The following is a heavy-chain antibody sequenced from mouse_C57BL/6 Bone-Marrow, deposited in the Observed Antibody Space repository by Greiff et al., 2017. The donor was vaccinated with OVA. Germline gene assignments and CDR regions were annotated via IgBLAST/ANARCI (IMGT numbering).Heavy chain of an antibody. CDR1: GFTFSSYA. V-gene: IGHV5-4*01. Sequence: EVQLVESGGGLVKPGGSLKLSCAASGFTFSSYAMSWVRQTPEKRLEWVATISDGGSYTYYPDNVKGRFTISRDNAKNNLYLQMSHLKSEDTAMYYCAREGLRFDYWGQGTTLTVSS. CDR3: AREGLRFDY. CDR2: ISDGGSYT. D-gene: IGHD2-2*01. J-gene: IGHJ2*01.